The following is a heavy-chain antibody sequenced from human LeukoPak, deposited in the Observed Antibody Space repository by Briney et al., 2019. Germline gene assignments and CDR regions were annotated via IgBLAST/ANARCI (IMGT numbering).Heavy chain of an antibody. CDR3: LKDRLGTGDY. V-gene: IGHV3-53*01. D-gene: IGHD7-27*01. J-gene: IGHJ4*02. CDR1: GFTVSSNY. CDR2: IYSDGNT. Sequence: GGSLRLSCAASGFTVSSNYMNWVRQAPGKGLEWVSVIYSDGNTYYADSVKGRFTISRDNSKNTLYLQMSSLRAEDTAVYYCLKDRLGTGDYWGQGTLVSVSS.